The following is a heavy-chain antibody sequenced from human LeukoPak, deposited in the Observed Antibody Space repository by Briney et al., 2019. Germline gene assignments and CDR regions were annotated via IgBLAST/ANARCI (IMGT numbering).Heavy chain of an antibody. D-gene: IGHD6-25*01. CDR1: GFTFSAYA. V-gene: IGHV3-64D*09. CDR3: VKRSGSSSGWIDY. J-gene: IGHJ4*02. CDR2: ITTNGGST. Sequence: GGSLRLSCSASGFTFSAYAMHWVRPAPGKGLEYVSAITTNGGSTYYADSVKGRFTISRDNSKNTLYLQVSSLRAEDTAVYYCVKRSGSSSGWIDYWGQGTLVTVSS.